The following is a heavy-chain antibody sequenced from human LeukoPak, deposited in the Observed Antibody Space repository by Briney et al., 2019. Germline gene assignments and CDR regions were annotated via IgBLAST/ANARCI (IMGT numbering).Heavy chain of an antibody. CDR1: GGTFSSYA. CDR3: AREGSGWKGSFDY. V-gene: IGHV1-69*04. D-gene: IGHD6-19*01. J-gene: IGHJ4*02. Sequence: RASVKVSCKASGGTFSSYAISWVRQVPGQGLEWMGRIIPILGIANYAQKFQGRVTITADKSTSTAYMELSSLRSEDTAVYYCAREGSGWKGSFDYWGQGTLVTVSS. CDR2: IIPILGIA.